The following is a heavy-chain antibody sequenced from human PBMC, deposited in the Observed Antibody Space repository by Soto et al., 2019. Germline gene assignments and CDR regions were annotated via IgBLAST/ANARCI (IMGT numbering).Heavy chain of an antibody. V-gene: IGHV4-61*01. J-gene: IGHJ6*02. D-gene: IGHD3-3*01. CDR3: AARITIFGVVNYYYGMDV. CDR1: GGSVSSGSYY. Sequence: SETLSLTCTVSGGSVSSGSYYWSWIRQPPGKGLEWIGYIYYSGSTNYNPSLKSRVTISVDTSKNQFSLKLSSVTAADTAVYYCAARITIFGVVNYYYGMDVWGQGTTVTVS. CDR2: IYYSGST.